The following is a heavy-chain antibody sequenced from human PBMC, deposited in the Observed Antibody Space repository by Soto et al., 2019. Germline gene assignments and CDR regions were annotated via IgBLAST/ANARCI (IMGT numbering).Heavy chain of an antibody. J-gene: IGHJ4*02. CDR2: ISGSGGST. Sequence: GGSLRLSCAASGFTFSSYAMSWVRQAPGKGLEWVSAISGSGGSTYYADSVKGRFTISRDNSKNPLYLQMNSLRAEDTAVYYCAKYRRFLEWFPDYFDYWGQGTLVTVSS. CDR1: GFTFSSYA. D-gene: IGHD3-3*01. V-gene: IGHV3-23*01. CDR3: AKYRRFLEWFPDYFDY.